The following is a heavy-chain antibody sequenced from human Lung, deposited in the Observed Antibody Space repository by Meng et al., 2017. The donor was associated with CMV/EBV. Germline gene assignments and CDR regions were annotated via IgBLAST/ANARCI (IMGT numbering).Heavy chain of an antibody. V-gene: IGHV3-21*06. Sequence: SXAASGFTFRSYKMKWARQAPGQGLAWVSTISSSSRHIEYADSVKGRFTISRDNAKNSLYLQMNSLRGEDTAVYYCVGQQWRSTGQRVDYWGQGTLVTVSS. CDR3: VGQQWRSTGQRVDY. CDR2: ISSSSRHI. CDR1: GFTFRSYK. D-gene: IGHD6-19*01. J-gene: IGHJ4*02.